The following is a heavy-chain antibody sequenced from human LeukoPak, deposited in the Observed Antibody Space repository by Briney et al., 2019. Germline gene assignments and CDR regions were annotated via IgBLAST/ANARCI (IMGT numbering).Heavy chain of an antibody. CDR2: IYSGGST. CDR3: AETVVGIWSIDY. V-gene: IGHV3-53*04. J-gene: IGHJ4*02. D-gene: IGHD2-2*01. CDR1: GFTLSRNY. Sequence: GWSLRLSCAASGFTLSRNYMTWVRQAPGKGLEWVSVIYSGGSTYYADSLKSRFTISRHNTKNTLYLQMNRLRAEDTAVYYCAETVVGIWSIDYGGEGRLVTVSA.